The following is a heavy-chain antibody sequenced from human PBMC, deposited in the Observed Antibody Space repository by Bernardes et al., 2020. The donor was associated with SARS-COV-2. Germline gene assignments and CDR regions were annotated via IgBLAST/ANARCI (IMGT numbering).Heavy chain of an antibody. V-gene: IGHV5-51*01. CDR3: ARHEGFDY. CDR1: GYDFTNYW. CDR2: IYPGDSDT. J-gene: IGHJ4*02. Sequence: GESLKISCKGSGYDFTNYWIGWVRQMPGKGLEWMGTIYPGDSDTRYSPSFQGQVTISADKSINTAYLQWTTLKASDTAMYYCARHEGFDYWGQGTLVTVSS.